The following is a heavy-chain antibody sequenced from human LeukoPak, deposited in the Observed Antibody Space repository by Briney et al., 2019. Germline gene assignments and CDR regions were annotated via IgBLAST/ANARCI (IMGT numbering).Heavy chain of an antibody. V-gene: IGHV3-23*01. CDR1: GFAFSDSA. Sequence: GGSLRLSCVGSGFAFSDSAMSWVRQAPGKGLEWVSGISGIGGSTYYADSVKGRFTISRDNSKNTLYLQLNSLRAEDTAVYYCARDGTTWSGVGVLLHWGQGTLVTVSS. CDR3: ARDGTTWSGVGVLLH. D-gene: IGHD1-14*01. J-gene: IGHJ1*01. CDR2: ISGIGGST.